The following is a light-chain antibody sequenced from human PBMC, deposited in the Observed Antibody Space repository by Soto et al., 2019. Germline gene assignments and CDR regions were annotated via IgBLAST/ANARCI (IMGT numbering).Light chain of an antibody. CDR1: RSVSSY. CDR2: DAS. Sequence: EVVLTQSPATLSLSPGERATLSCRASRSVSSYLAWYQHKPGQAPRLLISDASNRATGIPARFSGSGSGTNFTLTISSLEPEDSAVYYCQQRTNWPSSTFSQGTRLEIQ. J-gene: IGKJ5*01. CDR3: QQRTNWPSST. V-gene: IGKV3-11*01.